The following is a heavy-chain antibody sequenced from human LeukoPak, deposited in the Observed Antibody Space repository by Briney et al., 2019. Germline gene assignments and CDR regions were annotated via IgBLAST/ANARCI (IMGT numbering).Heavy chain of an antibody. V-gene: IGHV4-34*01. CDR1: GGSFSDYY. Sequence: SETLSLTCAVYGGSFSDYYWTWIRQSPGKGLEWIAEINHGGSSKYNPSLKSRVTILVDTSKKQFSLKLTSVTAADTAVYYCAAVPESYYSVYYFNHWGQGTLVTVSS. CDR2: INHGGSS. CDR3: AAVPESYYSVYYFNH. D-gene: IGHD3-10*01. J-gene: IGHJ4*02.